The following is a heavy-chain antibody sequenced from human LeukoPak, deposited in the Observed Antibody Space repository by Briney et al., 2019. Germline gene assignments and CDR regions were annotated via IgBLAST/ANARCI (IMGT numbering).Heavy chain of an antibody. CDR2: IYTSGST. V-gene: IGHV4-61*02. J-gene: IGHJ6*03. CDR1: GGSISSGSYY. D-gene: IGHD2-15*01. Sequence: SETLSLTCTVSGGSISSGSYYWSWIRQPAGKGLEWIGRIYTSGSTNYNPSLKSRATISVDTSKNQFSLKLSSVTAADTAVYYCARIVVSYYYYYMDVWGKGTTVTISS. CDR3: ARIVVSYYYYYMDV.